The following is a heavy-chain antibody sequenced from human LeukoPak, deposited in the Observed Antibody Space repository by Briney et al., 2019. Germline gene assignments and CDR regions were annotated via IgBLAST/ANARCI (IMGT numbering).Heavy chain of an antibody. CDR2: IRYDGSNK. CDR3: AKLRGTTVTTYSI. CDR1: GFTFSSYG. V-gene: IGHV3-30*02. Sequence: PGGSLRLSCAAPGFTFSSYGMHWVRQAPGKGLEWVAFIRYDGSNKYYADSVKGRFTISRDNSKNTLYLQMNSLRAEDTAVYYCAKLRGTTVTTYSIWGQGTMVTVSS. J-gene: IGHJ3*02. D-gene: IGHD4-17*01.